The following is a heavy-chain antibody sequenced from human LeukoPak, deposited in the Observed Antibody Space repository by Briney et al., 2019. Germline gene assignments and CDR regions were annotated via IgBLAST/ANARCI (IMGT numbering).Heavy chain of an antibody. V-gene: IGHV3-13*05. CDR2: IGTAGDP. CDR3: ARGSAVVGATGYYNGMDV. Sequence: GGSLRLSCAASGFTFSNYDIHWVRQATGKGLEWVSGIGTAGDPYYPGSVKGRFIISGENAKNSLYLQMNSLRAGDTAVYYCARGSAVVGATGYYNGMDVWGQGTTVTVSS. CDR1: GFTFSNYD. D-gene: IGHD1-26*01. J-gene: IGHJ6*02.